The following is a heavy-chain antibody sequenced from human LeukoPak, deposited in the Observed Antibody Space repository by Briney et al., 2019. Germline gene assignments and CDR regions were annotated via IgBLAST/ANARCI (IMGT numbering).Heavy chain of an antibody. Sequence: SETLSLTCAVYGGSFSGYYWSWIRQPPGKGLEWIGEINHSGSTNYNRSLKSRVTISVDTSKNQFSLKLSSVTAADTAVYYCARGPRNLIVGAKRFDYWGQGTLVTVSS. CDR1: GGSFSGYY. CDR3: ARGPRNLIVGAKRFDY. D-gene: IGHD1-26*01. CDR2: INHSGST. V-gene: IGHV4-34*01. J-gene: IGHJ4*02.